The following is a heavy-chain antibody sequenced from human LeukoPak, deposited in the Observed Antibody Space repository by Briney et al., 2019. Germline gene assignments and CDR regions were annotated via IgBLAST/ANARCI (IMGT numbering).Heavy chain of an antibody. CDR1: GGFISSSSYY. J-gene: IGHJ4*02. CDR3: ARHSRIFGVIDY. Sequence: SETLSLTCTVSGGFISSSSYYWGWIRQPPGKGLERIGSIYYSGSTYYNPSLKSRVTISVDTSKNQFSLKLSSVTAADTAVYYCARHSRIFGVIDYWGQGTLVTVSS. CDR2: IYYSGST. D-gene: IGHD3-3*02. V-gene: IGHV4-39*01.